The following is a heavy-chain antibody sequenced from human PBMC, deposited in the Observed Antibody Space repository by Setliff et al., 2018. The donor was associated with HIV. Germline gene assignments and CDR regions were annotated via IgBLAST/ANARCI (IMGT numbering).Heavy chain of an antibody. Sequence: SETLSLTCAVYGGSLSVNKWNWIRQSPARGLEWIGDIDHLGNTNYNPSLKSRVTISVDTSKNQLSLKLSSVTAADTAVYYCAREIYGGNSRPFDYWGQGTLVTVSS. CDR3: AREIYGGNSRPFDY. CDR2: IDHLGNT. D-gene: IGHD4-17*01. J-gene: IGHJ4*02. CDR1: GGSLSVNK. V-gene: IGHV4-34*01.